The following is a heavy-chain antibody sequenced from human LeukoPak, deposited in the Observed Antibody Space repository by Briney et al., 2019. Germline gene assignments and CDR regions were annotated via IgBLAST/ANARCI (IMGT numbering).Heavy chain of an antibody. D-gene: IGHD6-19*01. CDR1: GYTFTGYY. V-gene: IGHV1-2*02. Sequence: GASVKVSCKASGYTFTGYYMHWVRQAPGQGLEWMGWINPNSGGTNYAQKFQGRVTMTRDTSISTAYMELSRLRSDDTAVYYCARDLSGWYKDASDIWGQGTMVTVSS. CDR3: ARDLSGWYKDASDI. J-gene: IGHJ3*02. CDR2: INPNSGGT.